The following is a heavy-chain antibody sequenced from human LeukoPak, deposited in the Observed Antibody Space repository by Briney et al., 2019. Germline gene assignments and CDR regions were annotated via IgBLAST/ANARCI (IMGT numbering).Heavy chain of an antibody. J-gene: IGHJ5*02. CDR3: ARGRVMNIAARRFTNWFDP. V-gene: IGHV4-34*01. Sequence: SETLSLTCAVYGGSFSGFYWSWIRQPPGKGLEWIGEIKHSGSTNYNPSLKRRVTISVDTSKNQFSLKLSSVTAADTAVYYCARGRVMNIAARRFTNWFDPWGQGTLVTVSS. D-gene: IGHD6-6*01. CDR2: IKHSGST. CDR1: GGSFSGFY.